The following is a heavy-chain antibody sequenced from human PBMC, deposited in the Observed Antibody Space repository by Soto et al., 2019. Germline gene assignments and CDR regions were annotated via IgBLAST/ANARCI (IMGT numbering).Heavy chain of an antibody. CDR1: GYTFTSYD. Sequence: GASVKVSCKASGYTFTSYDINWVRQATGQGLEWMGWMNPNSGNTGYAQKFQGRVTMTRNTSISTAYMELSSLRSEDTAVYYCAVVPAANQPYYYYYMDVWGKGPTVTVSS. J-gene: IGHJ6*03. V-gene: IGHV1-8*01. CDR2: MNPNSGNT. D-gene: IGHD2-2*01. CDR3: AVVPAANQPYYYYYMDV.